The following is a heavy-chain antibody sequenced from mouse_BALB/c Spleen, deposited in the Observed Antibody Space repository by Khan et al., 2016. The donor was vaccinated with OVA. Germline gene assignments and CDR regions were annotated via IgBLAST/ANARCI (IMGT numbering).Heavy chain of an antibody. J-gene: IGHJ3*01. CDR2: VNPNTGNT. Sequence: VQLQQSGPDLVKPGASVKMSCKASGYSFTNYYVNWVKQSHGKSLECIGRVNPNTGNTNYNQKFNGKAILIVDTSSSTAYMELRGLTSEDSAVYYCARGYDFFAYWGQGTLVTVSA. D-gene: IGHD2-14*01. CDR3: ARGYDFFAY. CDR1: GYSFTNYY. V-gene: IGHV1-26*01.